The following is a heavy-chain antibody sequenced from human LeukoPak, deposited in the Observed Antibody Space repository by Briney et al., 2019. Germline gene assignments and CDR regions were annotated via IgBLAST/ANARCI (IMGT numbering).Heavy chain of an antibody. CDR2: ITYDGYYK. CDR3: ARDLSPVVRASPMGY. D-gene: IGHD3-10*01. V-gene: IGHV3-30*03. CDR1: GFTFTNYG. J-gene: IGHJ4*02. Sequence: GTSLRLSCAASGFTFTNYGMHWVRQAPGKGLEWVALITYDGYYKYYSDSVKGRFTISSDTSKNTLYLQMNSLRAEDTAVFYCARDLSPVVRASPMGYWGQGTPVTVSS.